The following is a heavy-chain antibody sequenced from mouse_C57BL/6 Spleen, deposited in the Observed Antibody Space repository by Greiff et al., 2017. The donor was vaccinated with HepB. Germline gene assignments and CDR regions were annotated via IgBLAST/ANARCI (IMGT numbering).Heavy chain of an antibody. V-gene: IGHV1-69*01. CDR1: GYTFTSYW. D-gene: IGHD3-3*01. CDR3: AKGLAYYFDD. Sequence: VQLQQPGAELVMPGASVKLSCKASGYTFTSYWMHWVKQRPGQGLEWIGEIDPSDSYTNYNQKFKGKSTLPLDKSSSTAYMRLSSLPSEDSAVYYCAKGLAYYFDDWGQGTTLTVAS. CDR2: IDPSDSYT. J-gene: IGHJ2*01.